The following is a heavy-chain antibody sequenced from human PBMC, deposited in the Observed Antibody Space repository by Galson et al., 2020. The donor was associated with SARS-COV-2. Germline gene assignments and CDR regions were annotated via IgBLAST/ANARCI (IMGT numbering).Heavy chain of an antibody. CDR2: ISSSGSTI. Sequence: TGGSLRLSCAASGFTFSSYEMNWVRQAPGKGLEWVSYISSSGSTIYYADSVKGRFTISRDNAKNSLYLQMNSLRAEDTAVYYCARDQGYDLWSGYTATYGMDVWGQGTTVTVSS. CDR3: ARDQGYDLWSGYTATYGMDV. J-gene: IGHJ6*02. V-gene: IGHV3-48*03. D-gene: IGHD3-3*01. CDR1: GFTFSSYE.